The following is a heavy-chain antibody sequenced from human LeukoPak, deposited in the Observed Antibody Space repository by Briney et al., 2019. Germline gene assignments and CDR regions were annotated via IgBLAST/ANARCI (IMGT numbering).Heavy chain of an antibody. CDR2: INHSGST. V-gene: IGHV4-34*01. CDR3: ARGGAARLHFQN. J-gene: IGHJ1*01. D-gene: IGHD6-6*01. Sequence: SETLSLTCAVYGGSFSGYYWSWIRQPPGKGLEWIGEINHSGSTNYNPSLKSRVTISVDTSKNQFSLNLNSVAAADTAVYYCARGGAARLHFQNWGQGTLVTVSS. CDR1: GGSFSGYY.